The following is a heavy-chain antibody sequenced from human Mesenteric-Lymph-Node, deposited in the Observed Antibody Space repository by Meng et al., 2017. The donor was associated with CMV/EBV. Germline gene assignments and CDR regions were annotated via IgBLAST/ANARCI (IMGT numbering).Heavy chain of an antibody. CDR2: IIPILGIA. D-gene: IGHD3-3*01. J-gene: IGHJ6*02. CDR1: GYTFTDSY. Sequence: ASVKVSCKPSGYTFTDSYIHWVRQAPGQGLEWMGGIIPILGIANYAQKFQGRVSMTRDTSTSTVYMDLSSLRSDDTAVYFCARDYYDFWGFYGMDVWGQGTTVTVSS. V-gene: IGHV1-2*02. CDR3: ARDYYDFWGFYGMDV.